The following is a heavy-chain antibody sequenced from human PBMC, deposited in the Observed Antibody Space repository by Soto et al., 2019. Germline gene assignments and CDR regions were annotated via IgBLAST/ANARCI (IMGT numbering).Heavy chain of an antibody. J-gene: IGHJ4*02. CDR3: ARDGSGWSVY. CDR2: ISTSSSYT. CDR1: GFTFIDHY. Sequence: PGESLRISCVASGFTFIDHYMTWIRQAPGKGLEWLSYISTSSSYTNYADSVKGRFTISRDNAKNSLYLQMNSLRAEDTAVYYCARDGSGWSVYWGQGTLVTVSS. V-gene: IGHV3-11*06. D-gene: IGHD6-19*01.